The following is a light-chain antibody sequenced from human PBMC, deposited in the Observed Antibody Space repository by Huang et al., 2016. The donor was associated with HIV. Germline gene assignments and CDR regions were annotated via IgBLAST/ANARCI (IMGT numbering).Light chain of an antibody. CDR3: QRYDIAPRA. CDR2: GAS. V-gene: IGKV1-27*01. CDR1: QDIGSF. J-gene: IGKJ1*01. Sequence: DIQMTQSPASLSASTGVRVTLTCRASQDIGSFVAWFQQKPVKVPSLLIYGASMLHSGISARVTCRGSGTAFTRTITNFQPEDVATYFWQRYDIAPRAFGQGTKV.